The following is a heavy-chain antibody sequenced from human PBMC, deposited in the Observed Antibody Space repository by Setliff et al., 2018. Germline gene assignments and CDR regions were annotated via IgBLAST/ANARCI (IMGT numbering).Heavy chain of an antibody. CDR1: GGSISTTDYY. CDR3: ARFYGSSAFDY. J-gene: IGHJ4*02. V-gene: IGHV4-39*07. CDR2: VYYSGNT. D-gene: IGHD3-10*01. Sequence: SETLSLTCTVSGGSISTTDYYWGWIRQPPGKGLEWIGCVYYSGNTYYSPSLKSRVTMFVDTSKNQFSLKLSSVTAADTAVYYCARFYGSSAFDYWGQGTLVTVSS.